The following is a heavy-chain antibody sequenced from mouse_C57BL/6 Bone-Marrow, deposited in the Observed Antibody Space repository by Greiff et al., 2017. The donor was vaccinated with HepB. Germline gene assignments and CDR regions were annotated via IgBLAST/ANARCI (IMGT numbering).Heavy chain of an antibody. Sequence: VQLQQSGPGLVQPSQSLSITCTVSGFSLTSYGVHWVRQSPGKGPEWLGVIWSGGSTDYNAAFISRLSISKDNSKSQVFFKMNSLQADDTAIYYCARITMVVAVYYAMDYWGQGTSVTVSS. J-gene: IGHJ4*01. V-gene: IGHV2-2*01. D-gene: IGHD1-1*01. CDR1: GFSLTSYG. CDR3: ARITMVVAVYYAMDY. CDR2: IWSGGST.